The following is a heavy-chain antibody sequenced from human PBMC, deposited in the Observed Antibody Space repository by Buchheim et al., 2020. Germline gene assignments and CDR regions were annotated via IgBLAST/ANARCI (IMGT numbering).Heavy chain of an antibody. CDR2: IYYSGST. Sequence: QVQLQESGPGLVKPSETLSLTCTVSGGSVSSGSYYRSWIRQPPGKGLEWIGYIYYSGSTNYNPSLKSRVTISVDTSKNQFSLKLSSVTAADTAVYYCARGSSDFWSGYSPLYGMDVWGQGTT. CDR1: GGSVSSGSYY. CDR3: ARGSSDFWSGYSPLYGMDV. D-gene: IGHD3-3*01. V-gene: IGHV4-61*01. J-gene: IGHJ6*02.